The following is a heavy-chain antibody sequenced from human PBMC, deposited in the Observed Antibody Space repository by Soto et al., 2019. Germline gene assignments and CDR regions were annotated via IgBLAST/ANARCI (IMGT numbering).Heavy chain of an antibody. CDR2: IYYSGST. Sequence: SETLSLTCIVSGGSINSSSYFWCWVRQPPGKGLEWIGSIYYSGSTYYNPSLRSRVTISVDTSKNQFSLKLSSVTAADTAVFYCARHYSSGSRNWFDPWGQGTLVTVSS. CDR1: GGSINSSSYF. D-gene: IGHD6-19*01. CDR3: ARHYSSGSRNWFDP. V-gene: IGHV4-39*01. J-gene: IGHJ5*02.